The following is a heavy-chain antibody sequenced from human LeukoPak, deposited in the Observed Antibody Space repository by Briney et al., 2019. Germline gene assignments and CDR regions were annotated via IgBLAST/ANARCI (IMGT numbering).Heavy chain of an antibody. CDR3: ARFSVDEDAFDI. V-gene: IGHV1-46*01. CDR1: GYTFTSYY. D-gene: IGHD3-9*01. CDR2: INPSGGST. Sequence: ASVKVSCKASGYTFTSYYMHWVRQTPGQGLEWMGIINPSGGSTSYAQKFQGRVTMTRDTSTSTVYMELSSLRSEDTAVYYCARFSVDEDAFDIWGQGTMVTVSS. J-gene: IGHJ3*02.